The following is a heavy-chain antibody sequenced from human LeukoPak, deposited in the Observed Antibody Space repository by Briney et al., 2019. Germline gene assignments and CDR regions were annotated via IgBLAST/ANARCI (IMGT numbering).Heavy chain of an antibody. J-gene: IGHJ4*02. D-gene: IGHD6-13*01. CDR1: GFTFSDYY. CDR3: ARGGPAAGRFDY. Sequence: GGSLRLSCAASGFTFSDYYMSWVRQAPGKGLEWVSVIYSGGSTYYADSVKGRFTISRDNSKNTLYLQMNSLRAEDTAVYYCARGGPAAGRFDYWGQGTLVTVSS. CDR2: IYSGGST. V-gene: IGHV3-66*01.